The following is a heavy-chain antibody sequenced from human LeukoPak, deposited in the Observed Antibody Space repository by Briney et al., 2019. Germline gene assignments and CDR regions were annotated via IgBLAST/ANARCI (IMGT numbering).Heavy chain of an antibody. Sequence: SETLSLTCTVSGGSLSSSGYHWVWIRQPPGKGLEWIGSIYYSGSTYYNPSLKSPVPISVDTSKNQFSLKLRSVTAADTAVYYCARLIRDGYVKIAYYFDYWGQGTLVTVSS. V-gene: IGHV4-39*07. CDR1: GGSLSSSGYH. D-gene: IGHD5-24*01. J-gene: IGHJ4*02. CDR3: ARLIRDGYVKIAYYFDY. CDR2: IYYSGST.